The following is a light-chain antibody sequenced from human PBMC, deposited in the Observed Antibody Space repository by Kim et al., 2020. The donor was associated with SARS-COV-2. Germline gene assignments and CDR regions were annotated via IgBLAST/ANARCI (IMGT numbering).Light chain of an antibody. Sequence: SSELTQDPAVSVALGQTVRITCQGDSLRSYYATWYPQKPGQAPIVVIYGKNNRPSGIPDRFSGSSSGNTASLTITGIQAGDEADYYCNSRASNDNVVFGG. V-gene: IGLV3-19*01. CDR3: NSRASNDNVV. CDR1: SLRSYY. J-gene: IGLJ2*01. CDR2: GKN.